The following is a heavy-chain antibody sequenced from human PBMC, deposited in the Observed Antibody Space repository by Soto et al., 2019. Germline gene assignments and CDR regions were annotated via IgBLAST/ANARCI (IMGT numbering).Heavy chain of an antibody. CDR3: ARGFCYSSGWLGY. D-gene: IGHD6-19*01. V-gene: IGHV4-61*01. CDR1: GGSVSSGSYY. CDR2: IYYSGST. J-gene: IGHJ4*02. Sequence: PSETLSLTGTVSGGSVSSGSYYWSWIRQPPGKGLEWIGYIYYSGSTNYNPSLKSRVTISVDTSKNQFSLKLSSVTAADTAVYYCARGFCYSSGWLGYLGQGTLVTVSS.